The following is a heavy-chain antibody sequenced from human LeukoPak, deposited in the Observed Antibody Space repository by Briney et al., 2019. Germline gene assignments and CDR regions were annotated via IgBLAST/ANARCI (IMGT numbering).Heavy chain of an antibody. V-gene: IGHV5-51*01. CDR1: GYSFNSYW. CDR2: IYPGDSDT. D-gene: IGHD3-9*01. Sequence: GESLKISRKGSGYSFNSYWIGWVRQMPGKGLEWMGIIYPGDSDTRYSPSFQGQVTISADKSISTAYLQWSSLKASDTAMYYCARRERRYYDILTGYSVFDYWGQGTLVTVSS. J-gene: IGHJ4*02. CDR3: ARRERRYYDILTGYSVFDY.